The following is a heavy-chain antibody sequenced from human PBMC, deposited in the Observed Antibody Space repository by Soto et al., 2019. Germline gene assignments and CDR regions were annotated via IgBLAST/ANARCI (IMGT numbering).Heavy chain of an antibody. CDR2: IYHSGTT. Sequence: QVQLQESGPGLVAPSGTLSLTCAVSGASISNTDWWSWVRQRPGKGLEWIGEIYHSGTTNCDPSLKSRVTISLDKSKSQFSLKLTSVTAADTAVYYCAIPGAGDFDYWGQGTLVTVSS. D-gene: IGHD1-26*01. CDR1: GASISNTDW. J-gene: IGHJ4*02. CDR3: AIPGAGDFDY. V-gene: IGHV4-4*02.